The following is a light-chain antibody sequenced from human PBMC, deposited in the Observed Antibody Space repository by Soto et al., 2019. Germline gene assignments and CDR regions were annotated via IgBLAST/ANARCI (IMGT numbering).Light chain of an antibody. CDR3: CSYAGSYSYV. CDR1: SSDVGGYNY. CDR2: DVT. V-gene: IGLV2-11*01. Sequence: QYALTQHRAVSGSPRQSVAISCTGTSSDVGGYNYVSWYQQHPGKAPKLIIYDVTKRPSGVPDRFSGSSSGNTASLTISGLQAEDEADYFCCSYAGSYSYVFGTGTKVTVL. J-gene: IGLJ1*01.